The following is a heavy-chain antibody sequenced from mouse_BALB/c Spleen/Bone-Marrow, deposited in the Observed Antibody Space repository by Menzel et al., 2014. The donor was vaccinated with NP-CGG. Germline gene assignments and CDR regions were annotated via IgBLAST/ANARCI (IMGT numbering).Heavy chain of an antibody. D-gene: IGHD1-2*01. Sequence: EVNVVESGGGLVQPGGSLKLSCTVSGFDFSRYWMSWVRQAPGKGLQWIGEINPESSTIDYTPSLKDKFIISRDNAKNTLYLQMSKVRSEDTALYYCTRLTYYGLTDYWGQDTTLTVSS. V-gene: IGHV4-1*02. CDR3: TRLTYYGLTDY. CDR2: INPESSTI. CDR1: GFDFSRYW. J-gene: IGHJ2*01.